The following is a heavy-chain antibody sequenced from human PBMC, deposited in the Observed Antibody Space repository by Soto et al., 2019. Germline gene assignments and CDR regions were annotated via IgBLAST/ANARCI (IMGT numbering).Heavy chain of an antibody. Sequence: PGGSLRLSCAASGFTFSDYYMSWIRQAPGKGLEWVSYISSSSSYTNYADSVKGRFTISRDNAKNSLYLQMNSLRPEDTAVYYCASNYYDSSGYYSSDYWGQGTLVTVSS. CDR1: GFTFSDYY. CDR3: ASNYYDSSGYYSSDY. V-gene: IGHV3-11*06. D-gene: IGHD3-22*01. CDR2: ISSSSSYT. J-gene: IGHJ4*02.